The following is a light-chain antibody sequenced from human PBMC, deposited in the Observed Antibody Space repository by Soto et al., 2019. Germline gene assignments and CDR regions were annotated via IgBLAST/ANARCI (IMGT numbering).Light chain of an antibody. J-gene: IGKJ3*01. CDR1: QSIRNF. V-gene: IGKV3-11*01. Sequence: EVVLTHSPATLYLSPGEGATLSCSASQSIRNFLAWYQQKPGQAPSLLIYATSNRATGLPASFSGSASGTDFPLTISSLEPEHFAVYYFQQRSSWPYTYGPGTRVAI. CDR3: QQRSSWPYT. CDR2: ATS.